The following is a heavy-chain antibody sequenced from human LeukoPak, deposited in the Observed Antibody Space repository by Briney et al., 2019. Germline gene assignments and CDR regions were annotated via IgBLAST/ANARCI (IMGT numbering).Heavy chain of an antibody. CDR1: GGSFSGYH. Sequence: SETLSLTCAVYGGSFSGYHWSWIRQPPGKGLEWIGEINHSGSTNYNPSLKSRVTISVDTSKNQFSLKLSSVTAADTAVYYCAREALGVGVCSSTSCYSDYWGQGTLVTVSS. CDR2: INHSGST. D-gene: IGHD2-2*01. V-gene: IGHV4-34*01. CDR3: AREALGVGVCSSTSCYSDY. J-gene: IGHJ4*02.